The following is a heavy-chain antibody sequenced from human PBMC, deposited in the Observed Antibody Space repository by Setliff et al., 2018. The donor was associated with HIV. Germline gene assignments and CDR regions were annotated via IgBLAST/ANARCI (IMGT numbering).Heavy chain of an antibody. D-gene: IGHD6-19*01. V-gene: IGHV3-23*01. Sequence: GGSLRLSCAASGFTFSSYAMTWVRQAPGKGLEWVSGISGSGGNTYYADSVKGRFTISRDNSKNTLYLQMNSLRAEDTAVYYCAKGASSGWIHWYFDLWGRGTLVTVSS. CDR1: GFTFSSYA. CDR2: ISGSGGNT. CDR3: AKGASSGWIHWYFDL. J-gene: IGHJ2*01.